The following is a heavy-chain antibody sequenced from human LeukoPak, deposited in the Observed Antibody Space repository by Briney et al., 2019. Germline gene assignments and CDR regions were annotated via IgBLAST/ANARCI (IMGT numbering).Heavy chain of an antibody. CDR1: GFTFSSYA. CDR2: ISGSGGST. D-gene: IGHD3-10*01. V-gene: IGHV3-23*01. J-gene: IGHJ4*02. CDR3: ARDGVWFGELFYFDY. Sequence: GGSLRLSCAASGFTFSSYAMSWVRQAPGKGLEWVSAISGSGGSTYYADSVKGRFTISRDNSKNTLYLQMNSLRAEDTAVYYCARDGVWFGELFYFDYWGQGTLVTVSS.